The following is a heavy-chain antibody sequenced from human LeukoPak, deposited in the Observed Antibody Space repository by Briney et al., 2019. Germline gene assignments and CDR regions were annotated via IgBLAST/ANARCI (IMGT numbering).Heavy chain of an antibody. CDR1: GGSITSYY. CDR2: IYYSGST. V-gene: IGHV4-59*01. Sequence: SETLSLTCSVSGGSITSYYWSWIRQPPGKGLEWIGSIYYSGSTSFNPSLKSRVTMSVATSTSQFSLSLSSVTAADTAVYYCARNRIVGGDYILDYWGQGALVSVSS. D-gene: IGHD1-26*01. J-gene: IGHJ4*02. CDR3: ARNRIVGGDYILDY.